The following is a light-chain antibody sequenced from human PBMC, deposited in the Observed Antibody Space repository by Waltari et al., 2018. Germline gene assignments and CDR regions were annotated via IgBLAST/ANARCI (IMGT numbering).Light chain of an antibody. CDR3: SSESSDKVVL. CDR2: DVS. Sequence: QSALTQPASVSGSPGQSVTLSCTGTSSDVVSSNSVSWYQDHPGQGPKAIIYDVSDRPSGVSARFSGSKSGNTASLTISGLQAEDEADYYCSSESSDKVVLFGGGTKVTVL. J-gene: IGLJ3*02. V-gene: IGLV2-14*03. CDR1: SSDVVSSNS.